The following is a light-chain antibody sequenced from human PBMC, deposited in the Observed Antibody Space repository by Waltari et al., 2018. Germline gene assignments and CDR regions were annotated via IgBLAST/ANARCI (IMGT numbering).Light chain of an antibody. V-gene: IGKV1-33*01. CDR2: DAS. CDR3: QQYDNLPFT. Sequence: DIQMTQSPSSLSASVGDRVTITCQASQYISNYLNWYQQKPGKAPKLLIYDASNLETGVPSRFGGSGSGTDFTFTISSLQPEDIATYYCQQYDNLPFTFGQGTKLEIK. CDR1: QYISNY. J-gene: IGKJ2*01.